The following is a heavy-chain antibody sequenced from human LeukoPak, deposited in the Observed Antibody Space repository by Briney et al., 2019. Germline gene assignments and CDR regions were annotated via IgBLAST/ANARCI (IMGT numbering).Heavy chain of an antibody. D-gene: IGHD6-13*01. J-gene: IGHJ4*02. CDR2: INTNTGNP. V-gene: IGHV7-4-1*02. CDR3: ARVGYSSSWRERYKYYFDY. CDR1: GYTFTSYA. Sequence: GSVKVSCKASGYTFTSYAMNWVRQAPGQGLEWMGWINTNTGNPTYAQGFTGRFVFSLDTSVSTAYLQISSLKAEDTAVYYCARVGYSSSWRERYKYYFDYWGQGTLVTVSS.